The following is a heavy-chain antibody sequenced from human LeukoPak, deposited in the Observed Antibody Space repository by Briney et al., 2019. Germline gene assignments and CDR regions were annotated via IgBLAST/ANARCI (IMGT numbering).Heavy chain of an antibody. Sequence: SETLSLTCAAYGGSFSGYYWSWIRQPPGKGLEWIGEINHSGSTNYNPSLTSRVTISVDTSKNQFSLKLSSVTAADTAVYYCARGVKTTVTNENWFDPWGQGTLVTVSS. D-gene: IGHD4-17*01. CDR3: ARGVKTTVTNENWFDP. CDR2: INHSGST. J-gene: IGHJ5*02. V-gene: IGHV4-34*01. CDR1: GGSFSGYY.